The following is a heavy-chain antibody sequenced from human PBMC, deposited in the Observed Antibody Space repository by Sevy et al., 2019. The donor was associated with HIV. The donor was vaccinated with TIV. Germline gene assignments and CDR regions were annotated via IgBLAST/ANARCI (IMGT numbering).Heavy chain of an antibody. J-gene: IGHJ3*02. Sequence: GGSLRLSCAASGFTVSSNYMSWVRQAPGKGLEWVSVIYSGGSTYYADSVKGRFSISRDNSKNTLYLQMDSLRAEDTAVYYCAKDIVAVVGDAFDIWGQGTMVTVSS. CDR2: IYSGGST. CDR3: AKDIVAVVGDAFDI. V-gene: IGHV3-53*01. CDR1: GFTVSSNY. D-gene: IGHD2-15*01.